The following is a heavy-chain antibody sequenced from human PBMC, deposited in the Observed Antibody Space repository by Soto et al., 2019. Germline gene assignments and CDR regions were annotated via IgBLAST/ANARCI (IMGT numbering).Heavy chain of an antibody. CDR1: GFTFSSCA. D-gene: IGHD3-10*01. CDR2: ISGSGGST. V-gene: IGHV3-23*01. Sequence: EVQLLESGGGLVQPGGSLRLSCAASGFTFSSCAMSWVRQAPGKGLEWVSAISGSGGSTYYADSVQGRFTISRDNSKNTLYLQMNSLRAEDTAVYYCAKDGLWFGELRSGWFDPWGQGTLVTVSS. CDR3: AKDGLWFGELRSGWFDP. J-gene: IGHJ5*02.